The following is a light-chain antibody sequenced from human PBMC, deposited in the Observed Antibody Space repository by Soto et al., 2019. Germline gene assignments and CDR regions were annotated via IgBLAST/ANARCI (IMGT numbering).Light chain of an antibody. V-gene: IGKV3D-20*02. CDR2: GAS. CDR1: QTVSSNN. Sequence: PGERATLSCRASQTVSSNNLAWYQQKRGQAPRLLIYGASSRAAAIPDRFRGSGSGTDFTLIISSLAPEDFAVYYCQQRNKWPPVTFGGGTKVDIK. J-gene: IGKJ4*01. CDR3: QQRNKWPPVT.